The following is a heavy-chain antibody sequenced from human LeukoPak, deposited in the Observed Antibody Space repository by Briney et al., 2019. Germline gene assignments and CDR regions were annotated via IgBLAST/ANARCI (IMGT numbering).Heavy chain of an antibody. Sequence: ASVKVSCKASGGTFSSYAISWVRQATGQGLEWMGWMNPNSGNTGYAQKFQGRVTMTRNTSISTAYMELSSLRSEDTAVYYCARETWGDGMDVWGQGTTVTVSS. J-gene: IGHJ6*02. CDR1: GGTFSSYA. D-gene: IGHD3-16*01. CDR3: ARETWGDGMDV. V-gene: IGHV1-8*02. CDR2: MNPNSGNT.